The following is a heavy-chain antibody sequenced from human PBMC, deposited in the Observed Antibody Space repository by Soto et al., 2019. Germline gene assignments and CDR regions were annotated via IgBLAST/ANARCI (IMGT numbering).Heavy chain of an antibody. Sequence: EVQLLESGGGLKQTGESLRLSCAASGFSFSSYAMSWVRQAPGKGLEWVSGIRDSGGNTYYADSVKGRFTISRDNSKNTVYLQMNSLRAEDTAVYYCAKSGGFSGYDWRGYYYYGMDVWGQGTTVTVSS. CDR3: AKSGGFSGYDWRGYYYYGMDV. CDR1: GFSFSSYA. D-gene: IGHD5-12*01. V-gene: IGHV3-23*01. CDR2: IRDSGGNT. J-gene: IGHJ6*02.